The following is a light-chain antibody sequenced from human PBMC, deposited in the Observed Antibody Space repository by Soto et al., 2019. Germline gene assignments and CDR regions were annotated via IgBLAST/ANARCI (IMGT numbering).Light chain of an antibody. J-gene: IGKJ1*01. Sequence: DIQMTQSPSTLSASVGDRVTITCRASQSISSWLAWYQRKPGKAPKLLIYQASNLEGGVPSRFSGSGSGTEFTLTIGGLQPDDFATYYCQQYYSYWTFGQGTKVEIK. V-gene: IGKV1-5*03. CDR3: QQYYSYWT. CDR1: QSISSW. CDR2: QAS.